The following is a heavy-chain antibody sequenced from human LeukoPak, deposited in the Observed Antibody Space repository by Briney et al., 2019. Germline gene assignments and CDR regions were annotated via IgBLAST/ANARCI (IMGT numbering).Heavy chain of an antibody. CDR1: GFTFSSNA. D-gene: IGHD3-22*01. Sequence: GGSLRLSCAASGFTFSSNALSWVRQAPGKGLEWVSGIGGSGGSTYYADSVKGRFTISRDNSKNTLYVQVNSLGTEDTAAYYCAKGSYYDSSGSFYFDYWGQGTLVTVSS. J-gene: IGHJ4*02. CDR3: AKGSYYDSSGSFYFDY. V-gene: IGHV3-23*01. CDR2: IGGSGGST.